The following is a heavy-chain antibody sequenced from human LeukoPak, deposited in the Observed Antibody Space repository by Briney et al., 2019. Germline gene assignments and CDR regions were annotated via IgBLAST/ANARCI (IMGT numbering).Heavy chain of an antibody. CDR3: ARETLSGYDGNDAFDI. D-gene: IGHD5-12*01. V-gene: IGHV4-38-2*02. Sequence: PSETLYLTCDGSGDSISSGYYWGWNRQPPGKGLECIGGTYHSGSPYYNPSLKSRVTISIDTSKNQFSLKLSSATAADTAVYYCARETLSGYDGNDAFDIWGQGTMVSVSS. CDR2: TYHSGSP. J-gene: IGHJ3*02. CDR1: GDSISSGYY.